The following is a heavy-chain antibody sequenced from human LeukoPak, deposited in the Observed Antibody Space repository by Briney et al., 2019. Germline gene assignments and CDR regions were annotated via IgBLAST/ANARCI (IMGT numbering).Heavy chain of an antibody. V-gene: IGHV3-7*01. D-gene: IGHD2-21*02. CDR2: IKQDGSDK. Sequence: PGGSLRLSCAASGFTFSTYWRTWVRQAPGKGLEWVANIKQDGSDKYYVDSVKGRFTISRDNAKSSLYLQMNSLRAEDTAVYYCARDPEAYCGGDCYVFDYWGQGTLVTVSS. CDR3: ARDPEAYCGGDCYVFDY. J-gene: IGHJ4*02. CDR1: GFTFSTYW.